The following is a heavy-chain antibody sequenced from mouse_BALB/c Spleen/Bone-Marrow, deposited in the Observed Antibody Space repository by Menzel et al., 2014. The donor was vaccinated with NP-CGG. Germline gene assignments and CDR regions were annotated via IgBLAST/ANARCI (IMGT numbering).Heavy chain of an antibody. Sequence: QVQLQQSGAELVKPGTSVKLSCKASGYNFTSYWINWVKLRPGQGLEWIGDIYPGSGSTNYNEKFKSKATLTVDTSSSTAYMQLSSLASEDSALYYCARFSQLGLLAHGGQGTLVTVSA. D-gene: IGHD3-1*01. CDR3: ARFSQLGLLAH. CDR2: IYPGSGST. CDR1: GYNFTSYW. J-gene: IGHJ3*01. V-gene: IGHV1-55*01.